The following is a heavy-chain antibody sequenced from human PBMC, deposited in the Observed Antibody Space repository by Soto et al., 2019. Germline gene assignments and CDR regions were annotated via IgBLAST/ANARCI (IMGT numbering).Heavy chain of an antibody. D-gene: IGHD3-3*01. V-gene: IGHV1-18*04. Sequence: ASVKVSCKASGYTFTNYGISWVRQAPGQGLEWMGWISAYNGNTNYAQNLQGRVTMTTDTSTSTAYMELRSLRSDDTAVYYCAIVDVLRFLDWFIWGQGTLVTVSS. CDR3: AIVDVLRFLDWFI. CDR2: ISAYNGNT. J-gene: IGHJ1*01. CDR1: GYTFTNYG.